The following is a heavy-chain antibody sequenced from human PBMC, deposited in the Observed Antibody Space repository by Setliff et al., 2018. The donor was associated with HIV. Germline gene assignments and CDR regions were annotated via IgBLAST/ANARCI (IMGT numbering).Heavy chain of an antibody. CDR1: GYSFPNDW. V-gene: IGHV5-51*01. J-gene: IGHJ6*03. CDR2: IFPRDSET. D-gene: IGHD3-9*01. CDR3: TRHPLRPGIAGYFYFVDV. Sequence: PGESLKISCKDSGYSFPNDWIGWVRQKPGKGLEWVAIIFPRDSETRYSPSFEGQVTISVDRSLNTVYLQWSRLRASDSAFYYCTRHPLRPGIAGYFYFVDVWGTGTTVTVSS.